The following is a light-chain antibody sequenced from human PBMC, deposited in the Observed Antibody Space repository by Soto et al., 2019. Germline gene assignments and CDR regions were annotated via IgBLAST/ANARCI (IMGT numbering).Light chain of an antibody. CDR3: SSYTSSSTL. CDR2: AVT. CDR1: SSDVGDFKY. J-gene: IGLJ1*01. Sequence: QSALTQPASVSGSPGQSITISCTGTSSDVGDFKYVSWYRQHPGRAPKLMIYAVTDRPSGVSSRSSGSKSGNTASLTISGLQAEDEADYYCSSYTSSSTLFGTGTKVTVL. V-gene: IGLV2-14*01.